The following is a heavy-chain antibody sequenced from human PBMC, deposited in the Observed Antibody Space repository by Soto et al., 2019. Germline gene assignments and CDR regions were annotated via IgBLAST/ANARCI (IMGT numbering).Heavy chain of an antibody. J-gene: IGHJ4*02. CDR2: FDPEDGEA. CDR1: GYTLTELS. V-gene: IGHV1-24*01. D-gene: IGHD6-19*01. Sequence: ASVKVSCKVSGYTLTELSMHWVRQAPGKGLEWMGGFDPEDGEAIYAQKFQGRVTMTEDTSISTAYMELSRLRSDDRAVYYCATSRTSITVAGETEYYFDYWGQGTLVTVSS. CDR3: ATSRTSITVAGETEYYFDY.